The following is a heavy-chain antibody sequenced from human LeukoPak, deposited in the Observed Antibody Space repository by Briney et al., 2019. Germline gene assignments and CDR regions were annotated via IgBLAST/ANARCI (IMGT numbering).Heavy chain of an antibody. CDR2: ISASGGST. Sequence: PGGSLRLSCAASGFTFTSYAMSWVRQAPGEGLDWVSVISASGGSTYYADSVKGRFTISRDNSENTLYLQMNSLRAEDTAVYYCAKRAASSNGWYAFDIWGQGTMVTVSS. CDR1: GFTFTSYA. D-gene: IGHD6-19*01. CDR3: AKRAASSNGWYAFDI. V-gene: IGHV3-23*01. J-gene: IGHJ3*02.